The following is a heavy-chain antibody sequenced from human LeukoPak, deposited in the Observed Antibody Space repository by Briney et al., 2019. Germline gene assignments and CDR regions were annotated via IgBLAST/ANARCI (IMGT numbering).Heavy chain of an antibody. V-gene: IGHV1-46*01. CDR3: ARLKDIYDSSGYYYFDY. CDR1: GYTFTTYY. Sequence: ASVKVSCKASGYTFTTYYIYWVRQAPGQGLEWMAIINPSGGDTSYAQKFQGRVTLTRDTSTSTVYMELSSLTSEDTAVYYCARLKDIYDSSGYYYFDYWGQGTLVTVSS. CDR2: INPSGGDT. D-gene: IGHD3-22*01. J-gene: IGHJ4*02.